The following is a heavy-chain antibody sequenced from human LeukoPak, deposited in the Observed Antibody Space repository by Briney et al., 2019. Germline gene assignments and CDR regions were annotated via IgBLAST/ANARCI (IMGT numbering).Heavy chain of an antibody. CDR1: GFTFNEHY. D-gene: IGHD3-10*01. J-gene: IGHJ4*02. V-gene: IGHV3-72*01. CDR3: VASIISPSNY. CDR2: TKNRANSYTT. Sequence: PGGSQRLSCATSGFTFNEHYLGWVRQAPGKGLEWVGRTKNRANSYTTEYAASVKGRFTISRDDSKNSLRLQMNSLKTEDTAIYHCVASIISPSNYWGLGTLVTVSS.